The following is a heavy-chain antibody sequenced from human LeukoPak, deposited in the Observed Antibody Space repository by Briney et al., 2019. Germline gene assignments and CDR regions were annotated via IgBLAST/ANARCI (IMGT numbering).Heavy chain of an antibody. Sequence: PSETLSLTCTVSGGSISSGDYYWSWIRQPPGTGLEWIGYIYYSGSTYYNPSLKSRVTISVDTSKNQFSLKLSSVTAADTAVYYCARDPGGYGGNSYFDYWGQGTLVTVSS. CDR3: ARDPGGYGGNSYFDY. CDR1: GGSISSGDYY. CDR2: IYYSGST. J-gene: IGHJ4*02. D-gene: IGHD4-23*01. V-gene: IGHV4-30-4*01.